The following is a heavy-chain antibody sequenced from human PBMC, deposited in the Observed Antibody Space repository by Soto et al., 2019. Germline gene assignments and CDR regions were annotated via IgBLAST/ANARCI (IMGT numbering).Heavy chain of an antibody. CDR3: AKDSDREYFQH. Sequence: LRLSCAASGFTLSSYGMSWVRQAPEKGLEWVSGIDASDGDAYYADSVKGRFTISRDNSENTLYLQMNSLRVEDTAVYYCAKDSDREYFQHWGQGTLVTVSS. V-gene: IGHV3-23*01. D-gene: IGHD3-10*01. CDR2: IDASDGDA. CDR1: GFTLSSYG. J-gene: IGHJ1*01.